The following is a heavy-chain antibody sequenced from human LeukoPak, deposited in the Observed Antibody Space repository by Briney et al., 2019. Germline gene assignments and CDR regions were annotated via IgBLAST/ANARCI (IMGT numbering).Heavy chain of an antibody. V-gene: IGHV3-21*01. CDR1: GFTFSSYS. CDR3: AGTYSTGTTYPDY. CDR2: ISSSSSYI. Sequence: GGSLRLXCAASGFTFSSYSMNWVRQAPGKVLEWVSSISSSSSYIYYADSVKGRFTISRDNAKNSLYLQMNSLRAEDTAVYYCAGTYSTGTTYPDYWGQGTLVTVPS. D-gene: IGHD1-1*01. J-gene: IGHJ4*02.